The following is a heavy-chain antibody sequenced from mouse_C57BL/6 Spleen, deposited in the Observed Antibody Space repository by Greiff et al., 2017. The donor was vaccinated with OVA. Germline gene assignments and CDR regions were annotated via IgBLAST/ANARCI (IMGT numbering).Heavy chain of an antibody. CDR1: GFTFSDYG. J-gene: IGHJ4*01. CDR2: ISSGSSTI. CDR3: ARRGVYYGSSYDYAMDY. Sequence: EVKLMESGGGLVKPGGSLKLSCAASGFTFSDYGMHWVRQAPEKGLEWVAYISSGSSTIYYADTVKGRFTISRDNAKNTLFLQMTSLRSEDTAMYYCARRGVYYGSSYDYAMDYWGQGTSVTVSS. V-gene: IGHV5-17*01. D-gene: IGHD1-1*01.